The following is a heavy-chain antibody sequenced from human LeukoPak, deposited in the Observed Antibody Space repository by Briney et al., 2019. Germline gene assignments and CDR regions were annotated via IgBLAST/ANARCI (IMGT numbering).Heavy chain of an antibody. CDR3: ARDRFNGVRYSYGSDYYYYGMDV. CDR2: IYYSGST. V-gene: IGHV4-31*03. D-gene: IGHD5-18*01. J-gene: IGHJ6*02. CDR1: GGSISSGGYY. Sequence: TLSLTCPVSGGSISSGGYYWSWIRQHPGKGLEWIGYIYYSGSTYYNPSLKSRVTISVDTSKNQFSLKLISVTAADTAVYYCARDRFNGVRYSYGSDYYYYGMDVWGQGTTVTVSS.